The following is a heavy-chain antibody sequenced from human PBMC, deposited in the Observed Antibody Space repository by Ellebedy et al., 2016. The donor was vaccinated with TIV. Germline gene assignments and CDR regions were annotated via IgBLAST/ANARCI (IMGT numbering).Heavy chain of an antibody. J-gene: IGHJ3*02. CDR2: IWFDGSHT. CDR3: ARGRSTSQALDS. Sequence: GESLKISXAASGFTFSNYGMHWVRQAPGKGLEWVAVIWFDGSHTYYADSVKGRFTISRDNSKNTLYLQMNSLRAEDTAVYYCARGRSTSQALDSWGRGTMVTVSS. CDR1: GFTFSNYG. V-gene: IGHV3-33*01. D-gene: IGHD4-11*01.